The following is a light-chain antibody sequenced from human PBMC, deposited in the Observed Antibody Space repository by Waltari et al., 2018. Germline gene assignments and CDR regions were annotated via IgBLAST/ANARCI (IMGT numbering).Light chain of an antibody. CDR3: QAWDSSTGNV. CDR1: KLGDKY. Sequence: SYELTQPPSVSVSPGQTASITCSGDKLGDKYACWYQQKPGQAPWRVIYKDSKRPSGIPERFSGSNSGNTATLTISGTQAMDEADYYCQAWDSSTGNVFGTGTKVTVL. V-gene: IGLV3-1*01. J-gene: IGLJ1*01. CDR2: KDS.